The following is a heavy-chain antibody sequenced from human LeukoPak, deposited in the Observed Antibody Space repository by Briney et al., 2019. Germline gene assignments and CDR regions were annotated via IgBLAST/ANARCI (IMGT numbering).Heavy chain of an antibody. CDR1: GGSFSGYY. V-gene: IGHV4-34*01. J-gene: IGHJ4*02. Sequence: PSETLSLTCAVYGGSFSGYYWSWIRQPPGKGLEWIGEINHSGSTNYNPSLKSRVTISVDTSKNQFSLKLSSVTAADTAVYYCARGRWGYCSSTSYYAKYSSGWPYDYWGQGTLVTVSS. D-gene: IGHD2-2*01. CDR3: ARGRWGYCSSTSYYAKYSSGWPYDY. CDR2: INHSGST.